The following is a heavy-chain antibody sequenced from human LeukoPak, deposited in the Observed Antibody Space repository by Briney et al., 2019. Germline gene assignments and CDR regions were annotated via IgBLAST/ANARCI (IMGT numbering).Heavy chain of an antibody. Sequence: SETLSLTCTVSGGSINSGHYYWSWIRQHPGKGLEWIGYIYYSGSTYYNPSLKSRVDISADTSKNQFSLKLNSVTAADTAVYYCARGLYYDSRGTFFDPWGQGTLVSVSS. D-gene: IGHD3-22*01. CDR1: GGSINSGHYY. CDR3: ARGLYYDSRGTFFDP. V-gene: IGHV4-31*03. CDR2: IYYSGST. J-gene: IGHJ5*02.